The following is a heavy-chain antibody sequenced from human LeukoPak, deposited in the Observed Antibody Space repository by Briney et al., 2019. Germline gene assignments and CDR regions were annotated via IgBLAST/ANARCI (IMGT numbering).Heavy chain of an antibody. D-gene: IGHD2-21*02. CDR3: ARDPRYCGGDCYTFDY. CDR2: INSDGSST. Sequence: QPGGSLRLSCAASGFIFSRYWMNWVRQAPGKWPVWVSRINSDGSSTSYADSVKGRFTISRDNAKNTLYLQMNSLRAEDTAVYYCARDPRYCGGDCYTFDYWGQGTLVTVSS. J-gene: IGHJ4*02. CDR1: GFIFSRYW. V-gene: IGHV3-74*01.